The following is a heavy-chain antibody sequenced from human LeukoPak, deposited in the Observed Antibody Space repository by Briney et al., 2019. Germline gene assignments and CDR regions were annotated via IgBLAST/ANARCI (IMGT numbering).Heavy chain of an antibody. CDR2: IYYSGST. CDR1: GGSISSSSYY. Sequence: SETLSLTCTVSGGSISSSSYYWGWIRQPPGKGLEWIGSIYYSGSTYYNPSLKSRVTISVDTSKNQFSLKLSSVTAADTAVYYCARHLSLPGLPGKYYFDYWGQGTLVTVSS. D-gene: IGHD2-2*01. V-gene: IGHV4-39*01. CDR3: ARHLSLPGLPGKYYFDY. J-gene: IGHJ4*02.